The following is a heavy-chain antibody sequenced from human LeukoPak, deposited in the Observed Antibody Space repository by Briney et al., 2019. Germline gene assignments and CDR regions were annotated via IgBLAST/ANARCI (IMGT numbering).Heavy chain of an antibody. J-gene: IGHJ4*02. V-gene: IGHV3-23*01. CDR3: AKNPYGSGSYYTNY. CDR2: ISGSGGST. D-gene: IGHD3-10*01. Sequence: PGGSLRLSCAASGFTFNNYGMSWVRQAPGKGLEWVSAISGSGGSTYYADSVKGRFTISRDNSRSTLYLQMNSLRAEDTAVYYCAKNPYGSGSYYTNYWGQGTLVTVSS. CDR1: GFTFNNYG.